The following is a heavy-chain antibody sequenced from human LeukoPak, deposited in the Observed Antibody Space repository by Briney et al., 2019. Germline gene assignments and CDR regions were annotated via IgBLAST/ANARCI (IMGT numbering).Heavy chain of an antibody. CDR1: GFTFSSYD. CDR2: IGTAGDT. Sequence: GGSLRLSCAASGFTFSSYDMHWVRQATGKGLEWVSAIGTAGDTYYPGSVKGRFTISRENAKNSLYLQMNSLRAGDTAAYYCARRREPYDAFDIWGQGTMVTVSS. J-gene: IGHJ3*02. D-gene: IGHD1-14*01. CDR3: ARRREPYDAFDI. V-gene: IGHV3-13*01.